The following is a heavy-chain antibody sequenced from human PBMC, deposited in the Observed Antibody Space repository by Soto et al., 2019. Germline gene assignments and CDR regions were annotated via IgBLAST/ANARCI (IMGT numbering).Heavy chain of an antibody. CDR1: GYTFTSYA. J-gene: IGHJ4*02. Sequence: ASVKVSCKASGYTFTSYAMHWVRQAPGQRLEWMGWINAGNGNTKYSQKFQGRVTITRDTSASTAYMELSSLRSEDTAVYYCVRAGFYYYGSSGYRHWGQGTLVTVSS. D-gene: IGHD3-22*01. V-gene: IGHV1-3*01. CDR2: INAGNGNT. CDR3: VRAGFYYYGSSGYRH.